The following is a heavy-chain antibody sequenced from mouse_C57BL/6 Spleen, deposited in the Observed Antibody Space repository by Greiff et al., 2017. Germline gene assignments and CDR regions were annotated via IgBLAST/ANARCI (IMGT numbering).Heavy chain of an antibody. Sequence: EVKVVESGGGLVKPGGSLKLSCAASGFTFSSYAMSWVRQTPEKRLEWVATISDGGSYTYYPDNVKGRFTISRDNAKNNLYLQMSHLKSEDTAMYYCAREDYYGSSYYFDYWGQGTTRTVSS. D-gene: IGHD1-1*01. CDR1: GFTFSSYA. J-gene: IGHJ2*01. CDR2: ISDGGSYT. V-gene: IGHV5-4*03. CDR3: AREDYYGSSYYFDY.